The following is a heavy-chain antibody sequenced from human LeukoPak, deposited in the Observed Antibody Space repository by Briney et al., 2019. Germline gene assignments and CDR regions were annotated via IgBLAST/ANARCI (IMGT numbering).Heavy chain of an antibody. J-gene: IGHJ3*02. Sequence: ASVKVSCKASGYTFTGYYMHWVRQAPGQGLEWMGRINPNSGGTNYAQEFQGRVTMTRDTSISTAYMELSRLRSDDTAVYYCARKYYYDTSGYYYDDAFDIWGQGTKVTVSS. D-gene: IGHD3-22*01. CDR1: GYTFTGYY. CDR3: ARKYYYDTSGYYYDDAFDI. V-gene: IGHV1-2*06. CDR2: INPNSGGT.